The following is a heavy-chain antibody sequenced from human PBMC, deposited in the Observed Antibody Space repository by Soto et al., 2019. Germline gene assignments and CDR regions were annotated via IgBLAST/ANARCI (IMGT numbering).Heavy chain of an antibody. D-gene: IGHD1-26*01. Sequence: ASVKVSCKASGGTFSSYAISWVRQAPGQGLEWMGGIIPIFGTANYAQKFQGRVTITADESTSTAYMELSSLRSEDTAVYYCERADGKWEPMRAYYYGMDLWGQGTTVTVSS. J-gene: IGHJ6*02. V-gene: IGHV1-69*13. CDR3: ERADGKWEPMRAYYYGMDL. CDR1: GGTFSSYA. CDR2: IIPIFGTA.